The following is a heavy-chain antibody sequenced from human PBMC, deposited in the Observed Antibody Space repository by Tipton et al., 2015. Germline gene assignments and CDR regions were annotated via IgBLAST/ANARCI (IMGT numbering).Heavy chain of an antibody. CDR2: IFPGDSDT. J-gene: IGHJ4*02. D-gene: IGHD5/OR15-5a*01. Sequence: QLVQSGAEVKKPGESLRISCKGSGYSFTTNWIGWVRQMPGKGLEWMGIIFPGDSDTRYSPSFQGQVTISADMSISTAYLQWSSLKASDTAMYYCASRDLAVSTTDFDYWGQGTLVTVSS. CDR1: GYSFTTNW. V-gene: IGHV5-51*01. CDR3: ASRDLAVSTTDFDY.